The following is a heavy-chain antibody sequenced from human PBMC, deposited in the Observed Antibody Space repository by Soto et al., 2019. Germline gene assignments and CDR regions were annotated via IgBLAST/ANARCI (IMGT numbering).Heavy chain of an antibody. CDR1: GFTFSDHY. CDR2: ARNKVNGYTT. CDR3: AKTPMEAVGTQFFDL. V-gene: IGHV3-72*01. J-gene: IGHJ4*02. D-gene: IGHD6-19*01. Sequence: GGSLRLSCAASGFTFSDHYMDWVRQAPGKGLEWVGRARNKVNGYTTSYAASVKGRFTISRDDSKNSLYLQMKNLRAEDTAIYYCAKTPMEAVGTQFFDLWGQGTLVTVSS.